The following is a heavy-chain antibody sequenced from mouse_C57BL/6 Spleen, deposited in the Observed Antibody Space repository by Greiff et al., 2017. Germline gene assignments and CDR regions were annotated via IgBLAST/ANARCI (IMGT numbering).Heavy chain of an antibody. V-gene: IGHV1-50*01. CDR3: ARDSSGGGFAY. J-gene: IGHJ3*01. CDR1: GYTFTSYW. Sequence: QVQLQQPGAELVKPGASVKLSCKASGYTFTSYWMQWVKQRPGQGLEWIGEIDPSDSYTNYNQKFKGKATLTVDTSSSTAYMQLSSLTSEDSAVYYCARDSSGGGFAYWGQGTLVTVSA. D-gene: IGHD3-2*02. CDR2: IDPSDSYT.